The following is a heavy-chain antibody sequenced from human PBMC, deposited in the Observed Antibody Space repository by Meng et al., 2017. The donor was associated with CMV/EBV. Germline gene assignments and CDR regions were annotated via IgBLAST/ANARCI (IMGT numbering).Heavy chain of an antibody. CDR2: ISYDGSNK. V-gene: IGHV3-30*04. D-gene: IGHD3-22*01. CDR3: AREQHYYDSSGYPLYYGMDV. CDR1: GFTFSSYA. Sequence: GESLKISCAASGFTFSSYAMHWVRQAPGKGLEWVAVISYDGSNKYYADSVKGRFTISRDNSKNTLYLQMNSLRAEDTAVYYCAREQHYYDSSGYPLYYGMDVWGQGTTVTVSS. J-gene: IGHJ6*02.